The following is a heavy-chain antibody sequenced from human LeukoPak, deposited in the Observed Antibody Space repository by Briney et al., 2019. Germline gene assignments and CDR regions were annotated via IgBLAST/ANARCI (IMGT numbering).Heavy chain of an antibody. D-gene: IGHD2-2*01. CDR2: IYYSGST. V-gene: IGHV4-39*07. Sequence: PSETLSLACTVSGGSISSSSYYWGWIRQPPGKGLEWIGSIYYSGSTYYNPSLKSRVTISADTSKNQFSLKLSSVTAADTAVYYCPRELASCSITWGQGTLVTVSS. CDR1: GGSISSSSYY. J-gene: IGHJ5*02. CDR3: PRELASCSIT.